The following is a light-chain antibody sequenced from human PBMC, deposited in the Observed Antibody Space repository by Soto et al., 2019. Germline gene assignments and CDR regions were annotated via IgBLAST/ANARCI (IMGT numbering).Light chain of an antibody. CDR2: EGS. V-gene: IGLV2-23*03. Sequence: QSALTQPASVSGSPGQSITISCTGSNSDVGRFNLVSWYRQHPGKAPKLIIYEGSKRPSGVSNRFSGSKSGNTASLTISGLQAEDEADYYCCSYTGSSTFDVVFGGGTKVTVL. J-gene: IGLJ2*01. CDR1: NSDVGRFNL. CDR3: CSYTGSSTFDVV.